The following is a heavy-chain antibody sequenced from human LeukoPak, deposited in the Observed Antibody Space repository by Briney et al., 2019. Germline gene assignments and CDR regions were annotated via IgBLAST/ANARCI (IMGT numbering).Heavy chain of an antibody. J-gene: IGHJ4*02. CDR1: GFPLSSYS. D-gene: IGHD4-11*01. Sequence: PGGSLRLSCEASGFPLSSYSMNWARPAPGEGLEWLSSISGGSRYIYYADSMKGRLTISRDNAKKSLYLQLDSLRVEDTAVYYCARDLRMTSHIFDYWGQGTLVTVSS. CDR2: ISGGSRYI. CDR3: ARDLRMTSHIFDY. V-gene: IGHV3-21*01.